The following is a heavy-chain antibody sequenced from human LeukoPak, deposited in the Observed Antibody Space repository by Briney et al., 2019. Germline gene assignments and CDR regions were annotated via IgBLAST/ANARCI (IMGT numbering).Heavy chain of an antibody. CDR1: GGSIRSYY. CDR3: ARDRLYNIVTGPFDY. Sequence: PSETLSLTCTVSGGSIRSYYWSWIRQPAGKGLEWIGRIYDSGGTQYNPSLKSRVTMSLDTFKNQLSLKLTSVTAADTAVYYCARDRLYNIVTGPFDYWGQGTLVTVSS. V-gene: IGHV4-4*07. J-gene: IGHJ4*02. CDR2: IYDSGGT. D-gene: IGHD3-9*01.